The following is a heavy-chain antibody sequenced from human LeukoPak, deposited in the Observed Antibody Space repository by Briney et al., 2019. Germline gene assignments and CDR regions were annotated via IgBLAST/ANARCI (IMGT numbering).Heavy chain of an antibody. CDR2: IYTSGST. CDR3: ASEEWFGELLSTIDY. CDR1: GGSISSYY. V-gene: IGHV4-4*08. D-gene: IGHD3-10*01. J-gene: IGHJ4*02. Sequence: SETLSLTCTVSGGSISSYYWSWIRQPPGKGLEWIGYIYTSGSTNYNPSLKSRVTISVDTSKNQFSLKLSSVTAADTAVYYCASEEWFGELLSTIDYWGQGTLVTVSS.